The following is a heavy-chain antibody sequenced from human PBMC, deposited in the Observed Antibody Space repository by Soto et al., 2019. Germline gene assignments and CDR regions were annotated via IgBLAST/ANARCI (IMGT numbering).Heavy chain of an antibody. Sequence: ASVKVSCKASGYTFTTYTINWVRQAPGQRLEWMGWINGGSGNTKYSQKFQGRVTITRDTSARTVYMELSSLRYEDTAVYYCAGPRRYCSSTSCYFPFDYWGQGTQVTVSS. J-gene: IGHJ4*02. CDR1: GYTFTTYT. D-gene: IGHD2-2*01. CDR3: AGPRRYCSSTSCYFPFDY. CDR2: INGGSGNT. V-gene: IGHV1-3*01.